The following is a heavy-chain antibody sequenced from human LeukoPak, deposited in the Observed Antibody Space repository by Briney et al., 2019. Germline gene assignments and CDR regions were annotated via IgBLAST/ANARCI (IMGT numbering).Heavy chain of an antibody. CDR2: IYTSGST. CDR1: GGSISSGY. J-gene: IGHJ4*02. Sequence: PSETLSLTCTVSGGSISSGYWSWIRQPPGRGLEWIGYIYTSGSTNYNPSLKSRVSMSVDTSKNQFSLKLTSVTAADTAVYYCARGGKATVVTMWGQGILVTVSS. D-gene: IGHD4-23*01. CDR3: ARGGKATVVTM. V-gene: IGHV4-4*09.